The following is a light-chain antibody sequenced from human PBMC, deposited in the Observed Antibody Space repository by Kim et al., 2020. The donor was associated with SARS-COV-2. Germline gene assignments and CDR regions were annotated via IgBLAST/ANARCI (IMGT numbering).Light chain of an antibody. Sequence: SPGQTVTPSCRARQDVRGRFAWYHHKPGQSPRLLVYGVSTRASGIPARFSGSGSGTDFTLTISSLQSEDFAVYYCQQYDSWPLTFGGGTKVDIK. CDR1: QDVRGR. CDR2: GVS. CDR3: QQYDSWPLT. J-gene: IGKJ4*01. V-gene: IGKV3-15*01.